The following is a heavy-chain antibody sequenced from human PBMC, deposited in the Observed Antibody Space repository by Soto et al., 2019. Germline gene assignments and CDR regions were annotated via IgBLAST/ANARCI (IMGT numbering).Heavy chain of an antibody. CDR1: GDSISNTNW. Sequence: QVQLQESGPGLVKPSGTLSLTCDVSGDSISNTNWYSWVRQSPGTGLEWIAEIYHSGSTHYNPSLKSRVTISVDKSKSQLSLKLSSVTAADTAVYYCARRRIVATYDYWGQGILVTVSS. D-gene: IGHD5-12*01. V-gene: IGHV4-4*02. J-gene: IGHJ4*02. CDR3: ARRRIVATYDY. CDR2: IYHSGST.